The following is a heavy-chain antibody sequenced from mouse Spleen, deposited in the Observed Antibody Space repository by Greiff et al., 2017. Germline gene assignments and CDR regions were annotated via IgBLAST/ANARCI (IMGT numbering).Heavy chain of an antibody. V-gene: IGHV5-12*01. CDR1: GFTFSDYY. D-gene: IGHD2-1*01. CDR3: ARRYYGNYYAMDY. Sequence: DVMLVESGGGLVQPGGSLKLSCAASGFTFSDYYMYWVRQTPEKRLEWVAYISNGGGSTYYPDTVKGRFTISRDNAKNTLYLQMSRLKSEDTAMYYCARRYYGNYYAMDYWGQGTSVTVSS. J-gene: IGHJ4*01. CDR2: ISNGGGST.